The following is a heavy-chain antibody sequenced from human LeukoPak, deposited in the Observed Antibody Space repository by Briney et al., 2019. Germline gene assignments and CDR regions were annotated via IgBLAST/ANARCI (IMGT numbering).Heavy chain of an antibody. D-gene: IGHD2-2*01. Sequence: GGSLRLSCAASGFTVSSNYMSWVRQAPGKGLEWVSVIYSGGSTYYADSVKGRFTISRDNSKNTLYLQMNSLRAEDTAVYYCARVSCRYCSSPGRIDYWGQGTLVTVSS. CDR3: ARVSCRYCSSPGRIDY. V-gene: IGHV3-53*01. J-gene: IGHJ4*02. CDR1: GFTVSSNY. CDR2: IYSGGST.